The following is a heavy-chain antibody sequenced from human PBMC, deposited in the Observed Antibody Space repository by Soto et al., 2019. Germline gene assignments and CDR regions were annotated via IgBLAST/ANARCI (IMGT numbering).Heavy chain of an antibody. Sequence: EVQLVESGGGLVKPGWSLRLSCAASGFTFSNAWMNWVRQAPGKGLEWVGRIKSKTDGGTTDYAGPVKGRFTISRDDSKNTLYLQMNSLKTEDTAVYYCTTAPDYYDSSGYYLGGYWGQGTLVTVSS. V-gene: IGHV3-15*07. D-gene: IGHD3-22*01. CDR1: GFTFSNAW. J-gene: IGHJ4*02. CDR2: IKSKTDGGTT. CDR3: TTAPDYYDSSGYYLGGY.